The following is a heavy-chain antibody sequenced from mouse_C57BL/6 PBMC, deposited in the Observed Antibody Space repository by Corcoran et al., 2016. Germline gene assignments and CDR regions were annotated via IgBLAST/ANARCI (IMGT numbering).Heavy chain of an antibody. CDR2: INPNNGGT. V-gene: IGHV1-26*01. CDR1: GYTFTDYY. J-gene: IGHJ3*01. CDR3: AREAY. Sequence: EVQLQQSGPELVKPGASVKISCKASGYTFTDYYMNWVKQSHGKSLEWIGDINPNNGGTSYNQKFKGKATLTVDKSSSTAYMELRSLTSVDSAVYYCAREAYWGHATLVTLSA.